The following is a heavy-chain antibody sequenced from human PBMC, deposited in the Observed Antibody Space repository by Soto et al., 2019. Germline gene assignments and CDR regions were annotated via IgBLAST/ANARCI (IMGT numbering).Heavy chain of an antibody. J-gene: IGHJ3*01. Sequence: QITLKESGPTVVKPTQTLTLTCTFSGFSLRTSGEGVGWIRQPPGTALEWLALIYWADDERYSPSLKSRLTITQDCSNNHVVLTMSNMYPGDTGTYFCAHRRGYRPSAFDLWGQGTMVTVSS. V-gene: IGHV2-5*02. CDR3: AHRRGYRPSAFDL. CDR1: GFSLRTSGEG. D-gene: IGHD5-12*01. CDR2: IYWADDE.